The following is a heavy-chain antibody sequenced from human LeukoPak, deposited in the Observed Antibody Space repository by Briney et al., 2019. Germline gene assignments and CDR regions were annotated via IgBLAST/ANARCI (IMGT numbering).Heavy chain of an antibody. V-gene: IGHV4-39*01. CDR2: MYYSGTT. CDR3: ARHPPRDATACDN. Sequence: ASETLSLTCTVSGGSISSGSYYWGWLRQPPGKGLEWIASMYYSGTTFYSPSLKSPVTISVDTSKNQLSLKLGSVTAADTAVYYCARHPPRDATACDNWGQGSLLSVSS. J-gene: IGHJ4*02. CDR1: GGSISSGSYY.